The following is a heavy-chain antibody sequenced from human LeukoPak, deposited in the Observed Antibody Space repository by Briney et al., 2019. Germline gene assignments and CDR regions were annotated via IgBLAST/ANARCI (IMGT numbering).Heavy chain of an antibody. CDR1: GFTFNTFN. V-gene: IGHV3-21*01. D-gene: IGHD3-9*01. CDR2: ITSGGDYI. Sequence: GGSLRLSCAASGFTFNTFNMNWVRQAPGKGLEWVSSITSGGDYIYYADSVKGRFTTHRDNAKNSLSLQLNSLRVEDTAVYYCARGHYDVLAASYKWTPDYWGQGTLVTVSS. CDR3: ARGHYDVLAASYKWTPDY. J-gene: IGHJ4*02.